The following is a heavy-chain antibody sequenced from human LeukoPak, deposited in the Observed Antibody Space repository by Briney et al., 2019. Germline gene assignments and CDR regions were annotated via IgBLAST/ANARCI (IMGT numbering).Heavy chain of an antibody. D-gene: IGHD3-3*01. CDR1: GFTFSIAW. J-gene: IGHJ4*02. CDR2: IKSKTDGGTT. CDR3: TLSGYYDFWRADY. V-gene: IGHV3-15*01. Sequence: GGSLRLSCAASGFTFSIAWMSWVRQAPGKGLEWVGRIKSKTDGGTTDYAAPVKGRFTISRDDSKNTLYLQMNSLKTEDTAVYYCTLSGYYDFWRADYWGQGTLVTVSS.